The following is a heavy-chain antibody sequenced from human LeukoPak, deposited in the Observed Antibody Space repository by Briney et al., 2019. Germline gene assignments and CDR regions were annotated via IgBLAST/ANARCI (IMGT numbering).Heavy chain of an antibody. V-gene: IGHV1-24*01. CDR2: FDPEDGET. CDR3: ATSTYCSSTSCRTPAFDI. CDR1: GYTLTELS. J-gene: IGHJ3*02. Sequence: GASVKVSCKVSGYTLTELSMHWVRQAPGKGLEWMGGFDPEDGETIYAQKFQGGVTMTEDTSTDTAYMELSSLRSEDTAVYYCATSTYCSSTSCRTPAFDIWGQGTMVTVSS. D-gene: IGHD2-2*01.